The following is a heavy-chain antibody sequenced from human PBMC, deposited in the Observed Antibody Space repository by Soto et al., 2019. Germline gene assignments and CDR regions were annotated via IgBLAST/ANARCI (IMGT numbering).Heavy chain of an antibody. CDR3: VRSMIIVVRLIGLDY. Sequence: PGGSLRLSCAASGFTFSSYAMHWVRQAPGKELEWVAVISYDGSNKYYADSVKGRFSISRDNAKNMLYLQMDSLSSEDTAVYYCVRSMIIVVRLIGLDYWGQGTLVTVSS. CDR2: ISYDGSNK. CDR1: GFTFSSYA. D-gene: IGHD3-22*01. V-gene: IGHV3-30-3*01. J-gene: IGHJ4*02.